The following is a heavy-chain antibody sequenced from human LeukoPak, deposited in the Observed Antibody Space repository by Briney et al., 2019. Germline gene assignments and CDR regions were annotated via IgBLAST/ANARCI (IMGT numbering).Heavy chain of an antibody. J-gene: IGHJ4*02. CDR3: ARVLGSSEDYVWGSYRF. CDR1: GFTFSSYS. D-gene: IGHD3-16*02. Sequence: GGSLRLSCAASGFTFSSYSMNWVRQAPGKGLEWVSSISSSSSYIYYADSVKGRFTISRDNAKNSLYLQMNSLRAEDTAVYYCARVLGSSEDYVWGSYRFWGQGTLVTVSS. V-gene: IGHV3-21*01. CDR2: ISSSSSYI.